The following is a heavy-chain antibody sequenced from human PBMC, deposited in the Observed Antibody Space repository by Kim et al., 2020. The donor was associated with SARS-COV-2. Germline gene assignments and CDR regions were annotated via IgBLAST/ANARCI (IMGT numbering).Heavy chain of an antibody. CDR3: ARARLRYFDWLLYAFD. V-gene: IGHV4-61*01. J-gene: IGHJ3*02. Sequence: SETLSLTCTVSGGSVSSGSYYWSWIRQPPGKGLEWIGYIYYSGSTNYNPSLKSRVTISVDTSKNQFSLKLSSVTAADTAVYYCARARLRYFDWLLYAFD. CDR1: GGSVSSGSYY. D-gene: IGHD3-9*01. CDR2: IYYSGST.